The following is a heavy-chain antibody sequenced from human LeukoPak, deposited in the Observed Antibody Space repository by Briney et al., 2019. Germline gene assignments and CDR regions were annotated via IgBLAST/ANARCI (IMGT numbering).Heavy chain of an antibody. CDR3: ARAGILTEDGENYYYYGMDV. J-gene: IGHJ6*02. Sequence: SVKVSCKASGGTFSSYAISWVRQAPGQGLEWMGGIIPIFGTANYAQKFQGRVTITADKSTSTAYVELSSLRSEDTAVYYCARAGILTEDGENYYYYGMDVWGQGTTVTVSS. V-gene: IGHV1-69*06. CDR1: GGTFSSYA. CDR2: IIPIFGTA. D-gene: IGHD7-27*01.